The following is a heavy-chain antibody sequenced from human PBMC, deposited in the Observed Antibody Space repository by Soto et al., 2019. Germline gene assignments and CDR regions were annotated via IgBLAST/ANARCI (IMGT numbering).Heavy chain of an antibody. CDR2: ISYDGSNK. CDR1: GFTLSSYG. V-gene: IGHV3-30*18. D-gene: IGHD6-6*01. CDR3: AKVHEQLTFFDY. J-gene: IGHJ4*02. Sequence: VQLVESGGGVVQPGRSLRLSCAASGFTLSSYGMHWVRQAPGKGLEWVAVISYDGSNKYYADSVKGRFTISRDNSKNTLYLQMNSLRAEDTAVYYCAKVHEQLTFFDYWGQGTLVTVSS.